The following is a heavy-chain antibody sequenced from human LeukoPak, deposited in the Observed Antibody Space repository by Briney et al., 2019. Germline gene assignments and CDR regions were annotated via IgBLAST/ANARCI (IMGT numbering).Heavy chain of an antibody. D-gene: IGHD3-9*01. J-gene: IGHJ6*02. CDR1: GFTFSSYW. Sequence: GGSLRLSCAASGFTFSSYWMSWVRQAPGKGLEWVANIKQDGSEKYYVDSVKGRFTISRDNAKNSLYLQMNSLRAEDTAVYYCARDQWRYFDWLFHYYYYYGMDVWGQGTTVTVSS. V-gene: IGHV3-7*01. CDR3: ARDQWRYFDWLFHYYYYYGMDV. CDR2: IKQDGSEK.